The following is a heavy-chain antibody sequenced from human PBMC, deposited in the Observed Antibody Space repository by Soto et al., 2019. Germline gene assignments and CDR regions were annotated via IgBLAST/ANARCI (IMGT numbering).Heavy chain of an antibody. Sequence: QVQLVQSGAEVKKPGSSVKVSCKASGGTFSSYAISWVRQAPGQGLEWRGGIIPIFGTANYAQKFQGRVTITAADSTRPASMALTTLRSADTAVYSSAKKVAGSPRWAFDYWCQGTVVTVSS. V-gene: IGHV1-69*12. CDR2: IIPIFGTA. CDR1: GGTFSSYA. J-gene: IGHJ4*02. CDR3: AKKVAGSPRWAFDY. D-gene: IGHD2-15*01.